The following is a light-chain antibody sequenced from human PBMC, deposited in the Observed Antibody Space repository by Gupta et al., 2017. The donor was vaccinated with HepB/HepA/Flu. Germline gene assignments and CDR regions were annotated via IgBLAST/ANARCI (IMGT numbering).Light chain of an antibody. CDR2: SNN. Sequence: SALPQPPSASGTPAHRLTIPCSGSSSNIGTNTVYWYQHPPGTAPRLLIYSNNQRPSGVPDGFSGSNSGASAALAISGLRSKDEADYYYAAWDNSLNGAVFGGGTKLTVL. CDR3: AAWDNSLNGAV. V-gene: IGLV1-44*01. J-gene: IGLJ2*01. CDR1: SSNIGTNT.